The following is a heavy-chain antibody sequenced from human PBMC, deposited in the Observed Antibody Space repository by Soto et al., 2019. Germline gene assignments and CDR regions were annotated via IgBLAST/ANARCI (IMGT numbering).Heavy chain of an antibody. J-gene: IGHJ4*02. CDR2: IYSRWST. Sequence: LXLXCAVSRGSIDRXGVSWSKIRQPPWKGLECLGYIYSRWSTFYNPSLRGRVTISLYRSKNQFSLQLRPVTAADTAVYYCGTNYDYRIDYWGQGAVATVSS. V-gene: IGHV4-30-2*01. CDR3: GTNYDYRIDY. CDR1: RGSIDRXGVS. D-gene: IGHD4-4*01.